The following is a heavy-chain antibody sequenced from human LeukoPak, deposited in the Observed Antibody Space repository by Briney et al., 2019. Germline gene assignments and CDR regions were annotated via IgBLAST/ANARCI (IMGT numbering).Heavy chain of an antibody. V-gene: IGHV3-73*01. D-gene: IGHD6-13*01. Sequence: PGGSLRLSCAASGFTFSGSAMHWVRQASGKGLEWVVRIRSKANSYATAYAASVKGRFTISRDDSKNTAYLQMNSLKTEDTAVYYCARESADRYSSSWYGDAFDIWGQGTMVTVSS. CDR1: GFTFSGSA. J-gene: IGHJ3*02. CDR2: IRSKANSYAT. CDR3: ARESADRYSSSWYGDAFDI.